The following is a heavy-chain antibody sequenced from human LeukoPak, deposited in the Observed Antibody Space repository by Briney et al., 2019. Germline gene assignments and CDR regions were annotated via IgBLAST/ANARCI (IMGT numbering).Heavy chain of an antibody. D-gene: IGHD5-18*01. J-gene: IGHJ6*03. V-gene: IGHV1-69*06. CDR2: IIPIFGTA. Sequence: ASVKVSCKASGGTFSSYAISWVRRAPGQGLEWMGGIIPIFGTANYAQKFQGRVTITADKSTSTAYMELSSLRSEDTAVYYCARVAAMGYYYYMDVWGKGTTVTVSS. CDR3: ARVAAMGYYYYMDV. CDR1: GGTFSSYA.